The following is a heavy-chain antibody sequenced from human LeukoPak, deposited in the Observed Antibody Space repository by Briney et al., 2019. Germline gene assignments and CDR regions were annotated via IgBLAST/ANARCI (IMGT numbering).Heavy chain of an antibody. CDR2: IYYSGST. J-gene: IGHJ5*02. CDR3: ARGEYSSASNWFDP. CDR1: GGSISSSSYY. Sequence: SETLSLTCAVYGGSISSSSYYWGWIRQPPGKGLEWIGSIYYSGSTYYNPSLKSRVTISVDTSKNQFSLKLSSVTAADTAVYYCARGEYSSASNWFDPWGQGTLVTVSS. D-gene: IGHD2/OR15-2a*01. V-gene: IGHV4-39*01.